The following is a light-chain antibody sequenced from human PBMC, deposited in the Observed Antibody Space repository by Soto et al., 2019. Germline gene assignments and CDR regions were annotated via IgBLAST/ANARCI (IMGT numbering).Light chain of an antibody. Sequence: PGERATLSCRASPSVTNFLAWYQQKPGQAPRLLIYGAFNRATGIPARFSGSGSGTDFTLTISSLEPEDSAVYYCQQRNVWPPVTFGQGTRLGIK. CDR3: QQRNVWPPVT. J-gene: IGKJ5*01. V-gene: IGKV3-11*01. CDR1: PSVTNF. CDR2: GAF.